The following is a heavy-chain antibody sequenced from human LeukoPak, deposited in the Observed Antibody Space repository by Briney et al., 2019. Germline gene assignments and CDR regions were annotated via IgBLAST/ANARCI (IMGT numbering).Heavy chain of an antibody. J-gene: IGHJ2*01. Sequence: SETLSLTCTVSGGSISSYYWSWIRQPAGKGLEWIGRIYTSGSTNYNPSLKSRVTMSVDTSKNQFSLKLSSVTAADTAVYYCARDGIAAAGKAYWYFDLWGRGTLVTVPS. D-gene: IGHD6-13*01. CDR2: IYTSGST. CDR1: GGSISSYY. V-gene: IGHV4-4*07. CDR3: ARDGIAAAGKAYWYFDL.